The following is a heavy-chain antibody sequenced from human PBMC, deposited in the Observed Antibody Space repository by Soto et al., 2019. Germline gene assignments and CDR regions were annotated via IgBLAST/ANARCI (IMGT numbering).Heavy chain of an antibody. D-gene: IGHD2-15*01. CDR2: ISSSGSTI. CDR1: GFTFSDYY. Sequence: GGSLRLSCAASGFTFSDYYMSWIRQAPGKGLEWVSYISSSGSTIYYADSVKGRFTISRDNAKNSLYLQMNSLRAEDTAVYYCARDRVGCSGGSCDDYYYYYMDVWGKGTTVTVSS. CDR3: ARDRVGCSGGSCDDYYYYYMDV. J-gene: IGHJ6*03. V-gene: IGHV3-11*01.